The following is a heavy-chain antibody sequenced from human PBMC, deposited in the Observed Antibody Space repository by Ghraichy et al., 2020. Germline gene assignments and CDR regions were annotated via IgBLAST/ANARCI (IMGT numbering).Heavy chain of an antibody. V-gene: IGHV4-59*12. Sequence: SETLSLTCTVFGGSMINYYWAWIRQPPGQGLEWIGYIYYSGTTKYDPSLWSRVTISVDTSKNQFSLRLSSVTAADTAVYFCARSAPMAPLSSFFYALYVWSRATMSVAPTSSRFSLDLTSVTAADRAVYFGARLATMAHLYSFCHDMDVWGQGTKVTVSS. CDR2: IYYSGTT. CDR1: GGSMINYY. J-gene: IGHJ6*02. CDR3: ARSAPMAPLSSFFYALYVWSRATMSVAPTSSRFSLDLTSVTAADRAVYFGARLATMAHLYSFCHDMDV. D-gene: IGHD2-15*01.